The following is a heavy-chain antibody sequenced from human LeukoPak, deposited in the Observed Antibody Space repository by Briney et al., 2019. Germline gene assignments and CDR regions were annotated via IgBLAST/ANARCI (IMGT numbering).Heavy chain of an antibody. CDR1: GYTFTSYG. CDR2: INAGNGNT. V-gene: IGHV1-3*01. CDR3: ARDGAAAGLNWFDP. Sequence: ASVKVSCKASGYTFTSYGISWVRQAPGQRLEWMGWINAGNGNTKYSQKFQGRVTITRDTSASTAYMELSSLRSEDTAVYYCARDGAAAGLNWFDPWGQGTLVTVSS. J-gene: IGHJ5*02. D-gene: IGHD6-13*01.